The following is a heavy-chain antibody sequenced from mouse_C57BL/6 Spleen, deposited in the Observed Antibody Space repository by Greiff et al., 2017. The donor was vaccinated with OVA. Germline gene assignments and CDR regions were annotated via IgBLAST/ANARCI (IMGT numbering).Heavy chain of an antibody. Sequence: EVQLQESGPGMVKPSQSLSLTCTVTGYSITSGYDWHWIRHFPGNKLEWMGYISYSGSTNYNPSLKSRISITHDTSKNHFFLKLNSVTTEDTATYYCARKNLLGAMDYWGQGTSVTVSS. CDR2: ISYSGST. D-gene: IGHD5-1-1*01. V-gene: IGHV3-1*01. CDR1: GYSITSGYD. J-gene: IGHJ4*01. CDR3: ARKNLLGAMDY.